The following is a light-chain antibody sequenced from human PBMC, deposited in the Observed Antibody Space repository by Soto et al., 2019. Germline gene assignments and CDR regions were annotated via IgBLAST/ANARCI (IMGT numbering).Light chain of an antibody. CDR3: GTWDSSLSVGV. CDR2: DNH. J-gene: IGLJ3*02. V-gene: IGLV1-51*01. Sequence: QSVLTQPPSVSAAPGQKVTISCSGTSSNIGNNYVSWYQQLPGTAPKLLIYDNHKRPSGIPDRFSGSKSGTSATLGITGLQTGDEAHYYCGTWDSSLSVGVFGGGTKLTVL. CDR1: SSNIGNNY.